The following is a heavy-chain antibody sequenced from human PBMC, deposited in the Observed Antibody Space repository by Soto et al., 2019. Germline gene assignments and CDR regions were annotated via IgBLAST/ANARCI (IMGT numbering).Heavy chain of an antibody. CDR2: INHSGST. Sequence: SETLSLTCAVYGGSFSGYYWSWIRQPPGKGLEWIGEINHSGSTNYNPSLKSRVTISVDTSKNQFSLKLSSVTAADTAVYYCARGGWTTVTTVLVYFDYWGQGTLVTVSS. CDR3: ARGGWTTVTTVLVYFDY. CDR1: GGSFSGYY. D-gene: IGHD4-17*01. V-gene: IGHV4-34*01. J-gene: IGHJ4*02.